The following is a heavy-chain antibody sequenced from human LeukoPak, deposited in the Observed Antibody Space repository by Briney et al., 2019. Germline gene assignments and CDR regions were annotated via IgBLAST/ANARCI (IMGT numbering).Heavy chain of an antibody. CDR3: AKELWFGVPSL. J-gene: IGHJ4*02. D-gene: IGHD3-10*01. CDR1: GFTFSSYS. V-gene: IGHV3-48*01. Sequence: PGGSLRLSCAASGFTFSSYSMNWVRQAPGKGLEWVSYISSSSSTIYYADSVKGRFIISRDNSKNTLYLQMNSLRAEDTAVYYCAKELWFGVPSLWGQGTLVTVSS. CDR2: ISSSSSTI.